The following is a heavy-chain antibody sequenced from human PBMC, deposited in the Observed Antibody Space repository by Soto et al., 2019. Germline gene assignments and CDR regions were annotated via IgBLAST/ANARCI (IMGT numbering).Heavy chain of an antibody. J-gene: IGHJ4*02. D-gene: IGHD5-18*01. CDR3: ARQGYSYDLVAADYYFDY. CDR1: GYSFTSYW. Sequence: PGESLKISCKGSGYSFTSYWIGWVRQMPGKGLEWMGIIYPGDSDTRYSPSFQGQVTISADKSISTAYLQWSSLKASDTAMYYCARQGYSYDLVAADYYFDYWGQGTLVTVSS. CDR2: IYPGDSDT. V-gene: IGHV5-51*01.